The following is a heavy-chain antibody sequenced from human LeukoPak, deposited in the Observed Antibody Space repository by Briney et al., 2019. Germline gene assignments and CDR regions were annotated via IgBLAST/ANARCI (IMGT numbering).Heavy chain of an antibody. CDR1: GGTFSSYA. J-gene: IGHJ4*02. V-gene: IGHV1-69*13. CDR3: GYDSSGYHYFDY. CDR2: IIPIFGTA. Sequence: SVKVSCKASGGTFSSYAISWVRQAPGQGLEWMGGIIPIFGTANYAQKFQGRVTITADESTSTAYMELSSLRSEDTAVYYCGYDSSGYHYFDYWGQGTLVTVSS. D-gene: IGHD3-22*01.